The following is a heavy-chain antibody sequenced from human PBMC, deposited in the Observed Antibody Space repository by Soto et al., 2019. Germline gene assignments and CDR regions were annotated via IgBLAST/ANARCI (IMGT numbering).Heavy chain of an antibody. CDR1: GGSFSGYY. CDR2: INHSGST. J-gene: IGHJ5*02. D-gene: IGHD6-13*01. Sequence: QVQLQQWGAGLLKPSETLSLTCAVYGGSFSGYYWSWIRQPPGKGLEWIWEINHSGSTNYNPSLKNRVTISVDTSKNQFSLKLSSVTAADTAVYYCARGAGIAAAGTGWFDPWGQGTLVTVSS. V-gene: IGHV4-34*01. CDR3: ARGAGIAAAGTGWFDP.